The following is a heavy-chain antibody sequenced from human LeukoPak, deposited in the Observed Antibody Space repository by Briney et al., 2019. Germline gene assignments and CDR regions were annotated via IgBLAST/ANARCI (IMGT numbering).Heavy chain of an antibody. CDR2: IYYSGST. CDR3: ARYCTNGVGGLFDP. J-gene: IGHJ5*02. V-gene: IGHV4-39*01. CDR1: GGSISSSSYY. Sequence: SETLSLSCTVSGGSISSSSYYWGWIRQPPGKGLEWIGSIYYSGSTYYNPSLKSRVTISVDTSKNLFSLKLSYVTAGDTAGYYCARYCTNGVGGLFDPWGQGTLVTGSS. D-gene: IGHD2-8*01.